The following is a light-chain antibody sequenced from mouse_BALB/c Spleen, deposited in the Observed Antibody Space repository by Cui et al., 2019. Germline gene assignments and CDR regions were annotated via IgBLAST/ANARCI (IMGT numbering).Light chain of an antibody. V-gene: IGKV12-98*01. J-gene: IGKJ2*01. CDR3: QQLYGTPYT. Sequence: DIQMTQFHASQSASLGESVTITCLASQTIGTWLAWYQQKPGKSPQLLIYAATSLADGVPSRFSGSGSGTKFSFKISSLQSEDFVSYYCQQLYGTPYTFGGGTKLEIK. CDR2: AAT. CDR1: QTIGTW.